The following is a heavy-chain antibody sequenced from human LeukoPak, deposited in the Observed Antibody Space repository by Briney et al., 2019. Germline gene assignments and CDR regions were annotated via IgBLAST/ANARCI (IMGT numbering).Heavy chain of an antibody. CDR1: GVTFGGYA. V-gene: IGHV3-49*04. J-gene: IGHJ6*03. CDR2: IRSKAYGGPP. Sequence: RAGGSLRLSCTASGVTFGGYAMNWGRQAPGKGLEWVRIIRSKAYGGPPESAEYVKGRFIISRDDSKSIAYLQMNSLQTEDTGVYYCTRDGGFFYYMDVWGKGTTVTISS. CDR3: TRDGGFFYYMDV.